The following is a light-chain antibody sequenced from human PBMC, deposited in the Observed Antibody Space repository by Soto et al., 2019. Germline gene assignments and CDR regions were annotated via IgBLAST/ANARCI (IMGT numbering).Light chain of an antibody. J-gene: IGKJ4*01. CDR1: QSFSYNY. V-gene: IGKV3-20*01. CDR2: GAS. CDR3: QQYGSSPLT. Sequence: EIVLTQSPGTRSLSPGERATLSCRPIQSFSYNYLAWYQQKPGQAPRLLIYGASSRATGIPDRFSGSGSGTDFTLTISRLEPEDFAVYYCQQYGSSPLTFGGGTKVEIK.